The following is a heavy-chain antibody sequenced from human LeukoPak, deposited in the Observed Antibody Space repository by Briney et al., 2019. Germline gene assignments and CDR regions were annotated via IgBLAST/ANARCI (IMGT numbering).Heavy chain of an antibody. J-gene: IGHJ6*03. V-gene: IGHV4-59*01. CDR3: TRGSIAYYYMDV. CDR1: GGSISSYY. Sequence: PSETLSLTCTVSGGSISSYYWSWIRQPPGKGLEWIGNIYYSGSTNYNPSLKSRVTVSVDTSKNQFSLKLSSVTAADTAVYYCTRGSIAYYYMDVWGKGTTVTISS. D-gene: IGHD3-22*01. CDR2: IYYSGST.